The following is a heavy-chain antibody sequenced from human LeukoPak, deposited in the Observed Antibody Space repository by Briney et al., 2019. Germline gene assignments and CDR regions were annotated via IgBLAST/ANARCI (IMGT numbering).Heavy chain of an antibody. Sequence: SETLSLTCGVSGGSISSGGFSWSWIRQPPGKGLEWIGYIYASGSIYYNPSLNSRVTISVDRSKNHLSLRLSSATAADTAVYYCARAARSESTSYYYYYGMDVWGKGTTVTVSS. V-gene: IGHV4-30-2*01. D-gene: IGHD1-1*01. J-gene: IGHJ6*04. CDR2: IYASGSI. CDR3: ARAARSESTSYYYYYGMDV. CDR1: GGSISSGGFS.